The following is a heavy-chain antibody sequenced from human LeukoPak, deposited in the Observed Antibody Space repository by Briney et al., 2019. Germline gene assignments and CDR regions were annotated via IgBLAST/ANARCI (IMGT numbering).Heavy chain of an antibody. CDR1: GGSISSYY. CDR2: IYTSGST. D-gene: IGHD3-10*01. V-gene: IGHV4-4*07. J-gene: IGHJ4*02. Sequence: PSETLSLTCTVSGGSISSYYWSWIRQPAGKGLEWIGRIYTSGSTNYNPSLKSRVTMSVDTSKNQFSLKLSSVTAADTAVYYCARSGLMVRGVIPFDYWAQGALVTVSS. CDR3: ARSGLMVRGVIPFDY.